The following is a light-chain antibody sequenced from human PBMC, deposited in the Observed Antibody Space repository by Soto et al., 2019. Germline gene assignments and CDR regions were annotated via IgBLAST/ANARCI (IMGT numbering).Light chain of an antibody. J-gene: IGKJ5*01. CDR1: QLFSSN. Sequence: EIVKTQSPATLSVSPGESVTLSCRASQLFSSNLAWYQRRPGQAPRLLIYGSSTRATGVPPRFSGSASGTGLTLTISSLQSEDFGVYYCQQYNDWPRTFGQGTRLEIK. CDR3: QQYNDWPRT. V-gene: IGKV3-15*01. CDR2: GSS.